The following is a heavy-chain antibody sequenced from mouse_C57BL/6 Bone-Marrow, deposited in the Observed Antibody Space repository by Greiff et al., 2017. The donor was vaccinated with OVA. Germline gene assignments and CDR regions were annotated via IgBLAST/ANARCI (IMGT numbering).Heavy chain of an antibody. J-gene: IGHJ1*03. CDR2: INPNNGGT. CDR1: GYTFTDYY. CDR3: ARFIYYCGSWYFDV. Sequence: EVQLQQSGPELVKPGASVKISCKASGYTFTDYYMNWVKQSHGKSLEWIGDINPNNGGTSYNQKFKGKATLTVDKSSSTAYMELRSLTSEDSAVYYCARFIYYCGSWYFDVWGTGTTVTVSS. V-gene: IGHV1-26*01. D-gene: IGHD1-1*01.